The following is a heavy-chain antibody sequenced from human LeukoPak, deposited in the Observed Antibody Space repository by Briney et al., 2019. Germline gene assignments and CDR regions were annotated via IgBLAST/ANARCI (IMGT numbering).Heavy chain of an antibody. V-gene: IGHV3-30-3*01. J-gene: IGHJ4*02. CDR1: GFTFSSYA. D-gene: IGHD6-13*01. CDR2: ISYDGSNK. Sequence: GRSLRLSCAASGFTFSSYAMHWVRQAPGKGLEWVAVISYDGSNKYYADSVKGRFTVSRDNSKNTLYLQMNSLRAEDTAVYYCARGGSSRAYWGQGTLVTVSS. CDR3: ARGGSSRAY.